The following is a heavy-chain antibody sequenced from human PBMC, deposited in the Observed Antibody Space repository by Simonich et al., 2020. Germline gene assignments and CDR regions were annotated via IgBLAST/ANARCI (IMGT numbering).Heavy chain of an antibody. J-gene: IGHJ2*01. Sequence: QVQLVQSGAEVKKHGASVKVSCKASGYTFTGYYLHWVRQAPGQGLEWMGRINPKRGGTNCAQKFQGRGTMNRETSISTAYMERSRLRADDTAVYYCARDGGNCSGGSCYWYFDLWGRGTLVTVSS. CDR1: GYTFTGYY. CDR2: INPKRGGT. CDR3: ARDGGNCSGGSCYWYFDL. V-gene: IGHV1-2*06. D-gene: IGHD2-15*01.